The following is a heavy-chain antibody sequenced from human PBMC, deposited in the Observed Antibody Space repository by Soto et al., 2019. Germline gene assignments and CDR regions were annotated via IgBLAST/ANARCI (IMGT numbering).Heavy chain of an antibody. D-gene: IGHD5-12*01. CDR3: AKDPNGGYLGAFES. CDR1: GFDFSDYA. CDR2: ISGSGGVT. J-gene: IGHJ3*02. V-gene: IGHV3-23*01. Sequence: EVQLLESGGGLVQPGGSLRLSCTASGFDFSDYAVTWVRQAPGKGLEWVAGISGSGGVTKYADSVKGRFTISRDNFRTTLYLQMNSLRAGDTAVYYCAKDPNGGYLGAFESWGQGTMVTVSS.